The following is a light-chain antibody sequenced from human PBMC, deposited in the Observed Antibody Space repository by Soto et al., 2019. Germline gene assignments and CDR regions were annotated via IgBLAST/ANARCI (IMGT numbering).Light chain of an antibody. CDR1: QGISNY. CDR2: AAS. Sequence: DIQMTQSPSSLSASVGDRVTITCRASQGISNYLAWYQQKPGKVPKLLIYAASTLQSGVPSRFSGSGSGTDFTLTISSLPPEDVATYYCQKYNSAPPPFGPGTKVDIK. V-gene: IGKV1-27*01. CDR3: QKYNSAPPP. J-gene: IGKJ3*01.